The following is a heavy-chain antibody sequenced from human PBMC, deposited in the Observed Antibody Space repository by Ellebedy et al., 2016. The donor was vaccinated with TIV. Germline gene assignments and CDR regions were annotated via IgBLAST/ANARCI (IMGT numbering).Heavy chain of an antibody. D-gene: IGHD2-15*01. CDR1: GYTFTSYD. V-gene: IGHV1-8*01. J-gene: IGHJ4*02. CDR2: MNPNSGNT. Sequence: ASVKVSXXASGYTFTSYDINWVRQATGQGLEWMGWMNPNSGNTGYPQKFQGRVTMTRNTSISTAYMELSSLRSEDTAVYYCARGTAGGHCSGGSCPYFDYWGQGTLVTVSS. CDR3: ARGTAGGHCSGGSCPYFDY.